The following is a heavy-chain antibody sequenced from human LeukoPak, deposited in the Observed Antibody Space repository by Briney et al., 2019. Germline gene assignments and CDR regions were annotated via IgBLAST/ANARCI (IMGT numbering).Heavy chain of an antibody. D-gene: IGHD3-9*01. V-gene: IGHV3-30*18. Sequence: GGSLRLSCAASGFTFSSYGMHWVSQPPGKGLEWVAVIPYDGSNKYYADSVKGRLTISRDNSKNTLYLQMNSVRAEDTAVYYCAKDLGVRYFDWLIPGSDYWGQGTLVTVSS. CDR3: AKDLGVRYFDWLIPGSDY. J-gene: IGHJ4*02. CDR2: IPYDGSNK. CDR1: GFTFSSYG.